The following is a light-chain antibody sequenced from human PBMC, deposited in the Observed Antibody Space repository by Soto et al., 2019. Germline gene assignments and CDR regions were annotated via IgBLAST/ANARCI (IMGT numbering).Light chain of an antibody. V-gene: IGLV2-8*01. Sequence: QSALTQPPSASGSPGQSVSISCTGTSRDIGDYNYVSWYQQHPGKAPKLIIYEVNRRPSGVPDRFSASKSANTASLTVAGLQAEDEADYYCSSYAGDNTDVFGSGTKLTVL. J-gene: IGLJ1*01. CDR1: SRDIGDYNY. CDR2: EVN. CDR3: SSYAGDNTDV.